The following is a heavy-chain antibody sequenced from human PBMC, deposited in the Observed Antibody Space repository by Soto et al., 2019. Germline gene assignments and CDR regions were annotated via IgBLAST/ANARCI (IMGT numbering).Heavy chain of an antibody. V-gene: IGHV1-18*01. Sequence: ASVKVSCKASGYTFTSYGITWVRQAPGQGLEWMGWISAYNGNTNYAQKLQGRVTMTTDTSTSTAYMELRSLRSDDTAVYYCARNCISTSCPYYYYGMDVWGQGTTVTVSS. CDR1: GYTFTSYG. D-gene: IGHD2-2*01. CDR2: ISAYNGNT. CDR3: ARNCISTSCPYYYYGMDV. J-gene: IGHJ6*02.